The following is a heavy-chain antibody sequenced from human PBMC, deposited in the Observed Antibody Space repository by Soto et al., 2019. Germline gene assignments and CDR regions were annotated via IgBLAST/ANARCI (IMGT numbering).Heavy chain of an antibody. CDR3: AKDDRPRYSYGTFFDY. D-gene: IGHD5-18*01. V-gene: IGHV3-30*18. J-gene: IGHJ4*02. CDR1: GFTFSSYG. Sequence: PGGSLRLSCATSGFTFSSYGMHWVRQAPGKGLEWVAVISYDGSNKYYADSVKGRFTISRDNSKNTLYLQMNSLRAEDTAVYYCAKDDRPRYSYGTFFDYWGQGTLVTVSS. CDR2: ISYDGSNK.